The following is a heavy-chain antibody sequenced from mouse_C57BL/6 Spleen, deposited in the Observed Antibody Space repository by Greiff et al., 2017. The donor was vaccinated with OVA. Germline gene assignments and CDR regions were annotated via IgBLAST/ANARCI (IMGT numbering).Heavy chain of an antibody. V-gene: IGHV5-6*01. D-gene: IGHD2-4*01. CDR3: ARQDDYGGFAY. CDR1: GFTFSSYG. CDR2: ISSGGSYT. Sequence: EVQLQESGGDLVKPGGSLKLSCAASGFTFSSYGMSWVRQTPDKRLEWVATISSGGSYTYYPDSVKGRFTISRDNAKNTLYLQMSSLKSEDTAMYYCARQDDYGGFAYWGQGTLVTVSA. J-gene: IGHJ3*01.